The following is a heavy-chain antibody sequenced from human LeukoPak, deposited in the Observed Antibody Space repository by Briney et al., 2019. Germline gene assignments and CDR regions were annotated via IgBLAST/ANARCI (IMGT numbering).Heavy chain of an antibody. J-gene: IGHJ3*02. CDR3: ARDGESMIVVASDAFDI. CDR2: ISSSSSYI. Sequence: GGSLRLSCAASGFTFNSYSMHWVRQAPGKGLEWVSSISSSSSYICYADSVKGRFTISRDNAKNSLYLQMNSLRAEDTAVYYCARDGESMIVVASDAFDIWGQGTMVTVSS. CDR1: GFTFNSYS. V-gene: IGHV3-21*01. D-gene: IGHD3-22*01.